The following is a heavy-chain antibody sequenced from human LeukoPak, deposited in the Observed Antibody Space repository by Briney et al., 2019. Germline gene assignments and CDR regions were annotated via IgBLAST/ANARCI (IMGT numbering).Heavy chain of an antibody. V-gene: IGHV1-2*02. CDR3: AKVTATTFDY. CDR1: GYTFTGYY. J-gene: IGHJ4*02. Sequence: AASVKVSCKASGYTFTGYYIHWVRQAPGQGLEWMGWIHPNRGNTNYAQEFQGRVTMTRDTSISTAYMELNRLTSDDTAVYYCAKVTATTFDYRGQGTLVTVSS. CDR2: IHPNRGNT. D-gene: IGHD2-21*02.